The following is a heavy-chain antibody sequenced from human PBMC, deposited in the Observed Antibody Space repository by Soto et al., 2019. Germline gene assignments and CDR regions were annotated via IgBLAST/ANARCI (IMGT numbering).Heavy chain of an antibody. J-gene: IGHJ3*02. CDR2: ISGSGGST. CDR3: AKGVYSSGWYRAFDM. CDR1: GFSFSNYV. Sequence: EVQLLESGGGLVQPGGSLRLSCAASGFSFSNYVMSWVRQAPGKGLEWVSSISGSGGSTYYTDSVKGRFTISRDNSKNTLYVQMSSLRAEDTAIYYCAKGVYSSGWYRAFDMWGQGTMVTVIS. D-gene: IGHD6-19*01. V-gene: IGHV3-23*01.